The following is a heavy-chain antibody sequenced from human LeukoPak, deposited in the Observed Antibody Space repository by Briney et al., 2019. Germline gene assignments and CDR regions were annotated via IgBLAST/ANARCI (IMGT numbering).Heavy chain of an antibody. V-gene: IGHV4-59*05. J-gene: IGHJ6*02. CDR3: ARLNCGGDCYSYYYYYGMDV. Sequence: PSETLSLTCTVSGGSISSYYWSWIRQPAGKGLEWIGTIYYSGSTYYSPSLKSRVSISVDTSKNQFSLKLSSVTAADTAVYYCARLNCGGDCYSYYYYYGMDVWGQGTTVTVSS. CDR1: GGSISSYY. D-gene: IGHD2-21*02. CDR2: IYYSGST.